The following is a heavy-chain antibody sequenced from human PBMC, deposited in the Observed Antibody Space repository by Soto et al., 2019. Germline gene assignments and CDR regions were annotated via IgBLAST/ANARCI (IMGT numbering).Heavy chain of an antibody. CDR1: GFTFSSYW. D-gene: IGHD3-9*01. J-gene: IGHJ6*02. CDR2: MNEDGGTT. Sequence: GGSLRLSCAASGFTFSSYWMHWVRQAPGKGLVWVSRMNEDGGTTDYADSVKGRFTISRDNAKNTLYLQMNSLGVEDTAVYYCASDLSGLADVWGQGTRVTVSS. CDR3: ASDLSGLADV. V-gene: IGHV3-74*01.